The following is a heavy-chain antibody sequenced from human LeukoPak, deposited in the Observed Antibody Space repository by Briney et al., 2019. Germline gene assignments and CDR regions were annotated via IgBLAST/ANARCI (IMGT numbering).Heavy chain of an antibody. J-gene: IGHJ4*02. D-gene: IGHD3-10*01. CDR2: ISGSGGST. V-gene: IGHV3-23*01. CDR1: GFTFSSYA. CDR3: ARTEVRGVIITLFDY. Sequence: GGSLRLSCAASGFTFSSYAMSWVRQAPGKGLEWVSAISGSGGSTYYADSVKGRFTISRDNSKNTLYLQMNSLRAEDTAVYYCARTEVRGVIITLFDYWGQGTLVTVSS.